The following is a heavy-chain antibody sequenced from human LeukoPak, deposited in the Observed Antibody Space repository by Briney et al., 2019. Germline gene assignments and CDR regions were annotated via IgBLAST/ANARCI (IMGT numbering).Heavy chain of an antibody. J-gene: IGHJ3*01. Sequence: GGSLRLSCAASGFTFSSYGMNWVRQAPGKGLEWVSYIGSSSSTIYYADFVKGRFTISKDNSENTLYLEMNSLRAEDTAVYYCPRDPPNSGYALDVWGQGTMVTVSS. D-gene: IGHD7-27*01. CDR3: PRDPPNSGYALDV. CDR2: IGSSSSTI. V-gene: IGHV3-48*01. CDR1: GFTFSSYG.